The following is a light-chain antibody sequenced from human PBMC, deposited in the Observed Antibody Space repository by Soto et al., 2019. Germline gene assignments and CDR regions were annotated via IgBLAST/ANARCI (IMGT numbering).Light chain of an antibody. Sequence: DIQMTQSPSSLSASVGDRVTITCRASQSITTYLNWYQQKPGKAPRLLVYIASSLQGGVPSRFSGGGSGTDFTLTISSLQPEDFATYFWQQSYSTPYTFGQGTKLEIK. J-gene: IGKJ2*01. V-gene: IGKV1-39*01. CDR3: QQSYSTPYT. CDR1: QSITTY. CDR2: IAS.